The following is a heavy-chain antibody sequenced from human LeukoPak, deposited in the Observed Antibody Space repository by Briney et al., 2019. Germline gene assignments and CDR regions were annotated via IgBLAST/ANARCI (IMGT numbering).Heavy chain of an antibody. CDR2: IWFDGTNK. CDR3: ARDRGVAAHLDY. CDR1: GFTVSSNY. J-gene: IGHJ4*02. Sequence: GGSLRLSCAASGFTVSSNYMSWVRQAPGKGLEWVAVIWFDGTNKYYADSVRGRFTISRDNSKNTLYLQMSSRRAEDTAVYYCARDRGVAAHLDYWGQGTLVTVSS. D-gene: IGHD5-12*01. V-gene: IGHV3-33*08.